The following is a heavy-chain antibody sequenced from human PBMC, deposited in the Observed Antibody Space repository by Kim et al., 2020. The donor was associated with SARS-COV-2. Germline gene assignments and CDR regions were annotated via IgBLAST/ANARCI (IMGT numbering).Heavy chain of an antibody. CDR2: IYYSGST. Sequence: SETLSLTCTVSGGSISSSSYYWGWIRQPPGKGLEWIGSIYYSGSTYYNPSLKSRVTISVDTSKNQFSLKLSSVTAADTAVYYCARQCYDILTGYLSYYYGMDVWGQGTTVTVSS. CDR1: GGSISSSSYY. V-gene: IGHV4-39*01. D-gene: IGHD3-9*01. CDR3: ARQCYDILTGYLSYYYGMDV. J-gene: IGHJ6*02.